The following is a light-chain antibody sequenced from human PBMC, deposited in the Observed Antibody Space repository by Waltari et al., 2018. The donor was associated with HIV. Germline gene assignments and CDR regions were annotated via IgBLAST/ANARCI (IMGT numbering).Light chain of an antibody. J-gene: IGLJ1*01. V-gene: IGLV2-11*01. CDR3: CSYAGSSFYV. CDR1: TRDIGSSNY. CDR2: DVT. Sequence: QSALTQPRSVSGSPGQSVTISCTGTTRDIGSSNYVSWYQQHPGKAPKLLIFDVTKRPSGVPNRFSGSKSGNTASLTISGLQAEDEADYYCCSYAGSSFYVFGTATEVTVL.